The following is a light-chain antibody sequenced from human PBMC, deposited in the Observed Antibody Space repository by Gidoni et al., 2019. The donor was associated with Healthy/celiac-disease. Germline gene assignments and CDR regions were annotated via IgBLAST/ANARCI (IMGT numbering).Light chain of an antibody. Sequence: EIVLTQSPATLSLSPGARSTLSCRASQSVSSYLAWYQQNPGQAPRLLIYDASNRATGIPARFSGSVSGTDFTLTISSLEPEDFAVYYCQQRSDWPPGVTFGGGTKVEIK. V-gene: IGKV3-11*01. CDR2: DAS. CDR3: QQRSDWPPGVT. J-gene: IGKJ4*01. CDR1: QSVSSY.